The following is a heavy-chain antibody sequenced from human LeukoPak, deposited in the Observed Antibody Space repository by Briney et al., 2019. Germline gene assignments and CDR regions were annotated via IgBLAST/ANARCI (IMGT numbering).Heavy chain of an antibody. D-gene: IGHD6-6*01. CDR1: GFTFSNAW. CDR2: IKSKTDGGTT. CDR3: TTDLDALGSYYYYYMDA. J-gene: IGHJ6*03. Sequence: GGSLRLSCAASGFTFSNAWMSWVRQAPGKGLEWVGRIKSKTDGGTTDYAAPVKGRFTISRDDSKNTLYLQMNSLKTEDTAVYYCTTDLDALGSYYYYYMDAWGKGTTVTVSS. V-gene: IGHV3-15*01.